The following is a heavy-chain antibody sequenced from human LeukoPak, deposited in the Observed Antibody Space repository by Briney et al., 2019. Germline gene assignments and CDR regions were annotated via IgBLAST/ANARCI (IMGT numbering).Heavy chain of an antibody. Sequence: GASVKVSCKASGGTFSSYAISWVRQAPGQGLEWMGGIIPIFGTANYAQKFQGRVTITADESTSTAYMELSSLRSEDTAVYYCARQVGATTRPFDYWGQGTLVTVSS. CDR3: ARQVGATTRPFDY. D-gene: IGHD1-26*01. CDR2: IIPIFGTA. V-gene: IGHV1-69*13. CDR1: GGTFSSYA. J-gene: IGHJ4*02.